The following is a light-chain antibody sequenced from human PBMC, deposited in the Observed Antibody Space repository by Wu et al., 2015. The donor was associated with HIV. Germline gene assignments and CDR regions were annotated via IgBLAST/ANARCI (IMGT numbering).Light chain of an antibody. CDR3: QQRSDWPPSS. J-gene: IGKJ2*03. V-gene: IGKV3-11*01. CDR1: QSVSFS. Sequence: EIVLTQSPATLSLSPGERATLSCRASQSVSFSLAWYQQKPGQAPRLLIYDASNRATGIPARFSGSGSGTDFTLTISSLEPEDFAVYYCQQRSDWPPSSFGQGTKLEIK. CDR2: DAS.